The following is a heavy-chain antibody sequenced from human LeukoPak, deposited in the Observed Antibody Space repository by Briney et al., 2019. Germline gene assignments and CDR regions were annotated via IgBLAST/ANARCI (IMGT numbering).Heavy chain of an antibody. D-gene: IGHD3-22*01. Sequence: GGSLRLSYAASGFTFSSYGMHWVRQAPGKGLEWVAVIWYDGSNKYYADSVKGRFTVSRDNSKNTLYLQMNSLRAEDTAVYYCARRQGSYFDTSGYYYGWGQGTLVTVSS. CDR3: ARRQGSYFDTSGYYYG. V-gene: IGHV3-33*01. CDR2: IWYDGSNK. J-gene: IGHJ4*02. CDR1: GFTFSSYG.